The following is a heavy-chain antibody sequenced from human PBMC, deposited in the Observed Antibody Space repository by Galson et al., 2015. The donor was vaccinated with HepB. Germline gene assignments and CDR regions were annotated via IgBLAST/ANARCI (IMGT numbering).Heavy chain of an antibody. CDR1: GFIFSNTW. CDR2: IKRKADGGTT. CDR3: VTSPFDP. J-gene: IGHJ5*02. V-gene: IGHV3-15*01. Sequence: SLRLSCAASGFIFSNTWMNWVRQTPGKGLDWVGHIKRKADGGTTDYAAPVKGRFTISRDDSKSTLYLQMNSLKTEDTAVYYCVTSPFDPWGQGALVTVSS.